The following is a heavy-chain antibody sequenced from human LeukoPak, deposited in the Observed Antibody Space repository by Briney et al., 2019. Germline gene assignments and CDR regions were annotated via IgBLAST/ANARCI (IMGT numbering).Heavy chain of an antibody. D-gene: IGHD3-10*01. CDR1: GFTFSSYG. V-gene: IGHV3-30*18. CDR2: ISYDGSNK. J-gene: IGHJ4*02. Sequence: GGSLRLSCAASGFTFSSYGMHWVRQAPGKGLEWVALISYDGSNKYYADSVKGRFTTSRDNSKNTLYLQMNSLRAEDTAVYYRANTYYYGSGSLDYWGQGTLVTVSS. CDR3: ANTYYYGSGSLDY.